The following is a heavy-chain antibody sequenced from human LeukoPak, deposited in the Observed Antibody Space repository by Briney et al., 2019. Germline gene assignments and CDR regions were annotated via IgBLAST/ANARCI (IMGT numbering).Heavy chain of an antibody. D-gene: IGHD4-17*01. J-gene: IGHJ4*02. V-gene: IGHV3-48*04. CDR3: ARYPRNYGDYVGFDY. Sequence: PGGSLRLSCAASGFTFSSYSMNWVRQAPGKGLEWVSYISSSSSTIYYADSVKGRFTISRDNAKNSLYLQMNSLRAEDTAVYYCARYPRNYGDYVGFDYWGRGTLVTVSS. CDR2: ISSSSSTI. CDR1: GFTFSSYS.